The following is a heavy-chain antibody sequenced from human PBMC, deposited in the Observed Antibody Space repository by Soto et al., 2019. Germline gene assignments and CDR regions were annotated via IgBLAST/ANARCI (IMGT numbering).Heavy chain of an antibody. Sequence: ASVKVSCKAPGYTFTGYSMHWVRQAPGQGLEWIGWIVVGSGNTNYAQKLQERVTITRDMSTSTAYMELSSLRSEDTAVYYCAADIYSYDYMDVWGKGTMVTVSS. CDR2: IVVGSGNT. CDR1: GYTFTGYS. CDR3: AADIYSYDYMDV. J-gene: IGHJ6*03. V-gene: IGHV1-58*02. D-gene: IGHD5-18*01.